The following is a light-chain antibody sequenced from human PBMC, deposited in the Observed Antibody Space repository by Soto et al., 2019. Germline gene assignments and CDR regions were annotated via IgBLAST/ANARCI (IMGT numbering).Light chain of an antibody. V-gene: IGLV1-44*01. CDR3: AAWDDSLNVPV. CDR1: ISNIGGST. J-gene: IGLJ3*02. CDR2: SNN. Sequence: QSVLTQPPSASGTPGQRVTISCSGSISNIGGSTVNWYQQLPGTAPKLLIYSNNHLPSGVPDRFSGSKSGTSASLAISGLQSEDEADYYCAAWDDSLNVPVFGGGTKLTVL.